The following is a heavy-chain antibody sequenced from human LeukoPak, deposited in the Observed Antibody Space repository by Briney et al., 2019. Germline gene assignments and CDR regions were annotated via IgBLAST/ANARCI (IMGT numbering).Heavy chain of an antibody. CDR2: ISSSGSTI. CDR1: GFTFSDYY. CDR3: ARGSRDPYDILTGYLNSYYYGMDV. V-gene: IGHV3-11*01. D-gene: IGHD3-9*01. Sequence: PGGSLRLSCAASGFTFSDYYMSWIRQAPGKGLEWVSYISSSGSTIYYADSVKGRFTISRDNAKNSLYLQMNSLRAEDTAVYYCARGSRDPYDILTGYLNSYYYGMDVWGQGTTVTVSS. J-gene: IGHJ6*02.